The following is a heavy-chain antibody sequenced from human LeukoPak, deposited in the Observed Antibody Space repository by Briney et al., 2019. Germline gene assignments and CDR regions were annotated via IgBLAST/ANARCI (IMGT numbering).Heavy chain of an antibody. J-gene: IGHJ4*02. D-gene: IGHD2-2*01. CDR2: ISGSGGST. Sequence: GSLRLSCAASGFTFSSYAMSWVRQAPGKGLEWVSAISGSGGSTYYADSAKGRFTISRDNSKNTLYLQMNSLRAEDTAVYYCAKGVVVVPAANKHSGYFDYWGQGTLVTVSS. CDR1: GFTFSSYA. V-gene: IGHV3-23*01. CDR3: AKGVVVVPAANKHSGYFDY.